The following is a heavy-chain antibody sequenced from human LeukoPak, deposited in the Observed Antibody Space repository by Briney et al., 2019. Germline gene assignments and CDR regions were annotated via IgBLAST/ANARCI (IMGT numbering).Heavy chain of an antibody. Sequence: PGGSLRLFCAASGFTFSSYSMNWVRQAPGKGLEWVSFISSSSSTIYYADSVKGRFTISRGNAKNTLYLQMNSLRAEDTAVYYCARDRGGSYSAIDYWGQGTLVTVSS. CDR3: ARDRGGSYSAIDY. D-gene: IGHD1-26*01. CDR1: GFTFSSYS. V-gene: IGHV3-48*04. CDR2: ISSSSSTI. J-gene: IGHJ4*02.